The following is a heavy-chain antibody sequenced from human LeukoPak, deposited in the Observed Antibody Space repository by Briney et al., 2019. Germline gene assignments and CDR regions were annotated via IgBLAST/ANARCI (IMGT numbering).Heavy chain of an antibody. CDR3: AKNPGAVAEFDY. CDR2: VSGSGGST. D-gene: IGHD6-19*01. CDR1: GFTFSSYA. V-gene: IGHV3-23*01. Sequence: KTGGSLRLSYAASGFTFSSYAMSWVRQAPGKGLEWVSAVSGSGGSTYYADSVKGRFTISRDNSKNTLYLQMNSLRAEDTAVYYCAKNPGAVAEFDYWGQGTLVTVSS. J-gene: IGHJ4*02.